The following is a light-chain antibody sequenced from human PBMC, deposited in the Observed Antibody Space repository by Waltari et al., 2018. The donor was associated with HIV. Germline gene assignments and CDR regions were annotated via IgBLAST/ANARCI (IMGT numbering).Light chain of an antibody. V-gene: IGLV1-44*01. J-gene: IGLJ2*01. Sequence: QSVLTQTPSLSGTPGQRVTISCSGGYSNIGSNTVNWYQQFPGTAPRLLIYSNKQGPSGVPDRCSGSKSGTSASLVISELQSQDEADYHCAAWDDSLHGELFGGGTKLTVL. CDR1: YSNIGSNT. CDR2: SNK. CDR3: AAWDDSLHGEL.